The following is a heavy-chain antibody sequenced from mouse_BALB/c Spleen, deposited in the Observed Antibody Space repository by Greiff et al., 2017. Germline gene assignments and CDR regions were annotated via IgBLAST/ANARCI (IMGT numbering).Heavy chain of an antibody. J-gene: IGHJ3*01. CDR2: ISSGGGST. CDR3: ARQGGYDWFAY. D-gene: IGHD2-14*01. CDR1: GFAFSSYD. Sequence: DVKLVESGGGLVKPGGSLKLSCAASGFAFSSYDMSWVRQTPEKRLEWVAYISSGGGSTYYPDTVKGRFTISRDNAKNTLYLQMSSLKSEDTAMYYCARQGGYDWFAYWGQGTLVTVSA. V-gene: IGHV5-12-1*01.